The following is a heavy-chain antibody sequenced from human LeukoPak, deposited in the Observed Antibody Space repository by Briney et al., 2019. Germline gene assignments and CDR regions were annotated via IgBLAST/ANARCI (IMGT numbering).Heavy chain of an antibody. V-gene: IGHV1-8*01. CDR3: ARRDCVGDCYSNWFDP. D-gene: IGHD2-21*02. CDR1: GYTFTSYD. Sequence: GASVKVSCKASGYTFTSYDINWLRQATGQGLEWMGWMNPSNGNTGYAQKFQGRVTMTTDMSTRTVYMELSSLESEDTAVYYCARRDCVGDCYSNWFDPWGQGTLVTVSS. CDR2: MNPSNGNT. J-gene: IGHJ5*02.